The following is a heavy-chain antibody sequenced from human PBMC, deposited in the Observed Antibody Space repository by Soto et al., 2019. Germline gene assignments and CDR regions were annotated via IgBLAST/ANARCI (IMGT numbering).Heavy chain of an antibody. J-gene: IGHJ6*02. CDR2: IIPIFGTA. CDR3: ARDKVTHDYYYYYGMDV. Sequence: SVKVSCKASGGTFSSYAISWVRQAPGQGLEWMGGIIPIFGTANYAQKFQGRVTITADESTSTAYMELSSLRSEDTAVYYCARDKVTHDYYYYYGMDVWGQGTTVTVSS. V-gene: IGHV1-69*13. D-gene: IGHD4-4*01. CDR1: GGTFSSYA.